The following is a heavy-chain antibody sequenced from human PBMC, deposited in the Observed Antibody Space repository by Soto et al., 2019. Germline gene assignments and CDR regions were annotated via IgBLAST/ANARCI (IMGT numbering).Heavy chain of an antibody. Sequence: EVQLVDSGGGLVQPGGSLRLSCAASGITVSGNYMSWVRQAPGKGLEWVSVIYSGATTYYGDSVKGRFTISRDNSKNTLYLQMNSLRAEDTGVYYCATGSWVNGYGVGAYFDYWGQGTRVTVSS. CDR2: IYSGATT. D-gene: IGHD3-9*01. CDR3: ATGSWVNGYGVGAYFDY. V-gene: IGHV3-66*01. CDR1: GITVSGNY. J-gene: IGHJ4*02.